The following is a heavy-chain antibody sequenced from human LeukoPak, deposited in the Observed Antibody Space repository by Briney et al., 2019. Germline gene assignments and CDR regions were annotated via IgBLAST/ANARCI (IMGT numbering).Heavy chain of an antibody. CDR3: AKNKGSGSHVNYCMDV. J-gene: IGHJ6*03. D-gene: IGHD3-10*01. Sequence: GGSLRLSCAASGFTFSNYGMHWVRQAPGKGLEWVAVILSDGSKEFYKDSVKGRFTISRDNSKNTLFLQMNSLRAEDTAIYYCAKNKGSGSHVNYCMDVGGKGTTVTVSS. V-gene: IGHV3-33*06. CDR1: GFTFSNYG. CDR2: ILSDGSKE.